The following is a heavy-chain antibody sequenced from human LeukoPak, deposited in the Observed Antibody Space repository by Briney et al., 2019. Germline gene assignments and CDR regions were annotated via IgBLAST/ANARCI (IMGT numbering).Heavy chain of an antibody. J-gene: IGHJ5*02. Sequence: TGGSLRLSCAASGFTFNTYAMSWVRQAPGKGLEWVSAASSSGGGTYYTDSVKGRFTISRDNSKHTLYLQMNSLRDEDTAIYYCAKGGQVVGNWFDPWGQGTLVTVSS. CDR2: ASSSGGGT. CDR3: AKGGQVVGNWFDP. V-gene: IGHV3-23*01. D-gene: IGHD2-15*01. CDR1: GFTFNTYA.